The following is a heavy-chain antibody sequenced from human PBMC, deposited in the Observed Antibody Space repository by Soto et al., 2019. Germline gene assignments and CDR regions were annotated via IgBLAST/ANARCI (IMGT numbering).Heavy chain of an antibody. V-gene: IGHV3-23*01. CDR1: GFTFSSYA. CDR3: AKVGRRRLSSTDFDY. D-gene: IGHD2-2*01. J-gene: IGHJ4*02. CDR2: ISGSGGST. Sequence: GGSLRLSCAASGFTFSSYAMSWVRQAPGKGLEWVSAISGSGGSTYYADSVKGRFTISRDNSKNTLYLQMNSLRAEDTAVYYCAKVGRRRLSSTDFDYWCQGTLVTVSS.